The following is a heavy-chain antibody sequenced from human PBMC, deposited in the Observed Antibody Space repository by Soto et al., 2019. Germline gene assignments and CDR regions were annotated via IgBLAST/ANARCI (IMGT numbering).Heavy chain of an antibody. CDR1: GGSISSYY. J-gene: IGHJ5*02. D-gene: IGHD2-8*01. V-gene: IGHV4-59*01. CDR2: IYYSGST. Sequence: SETLSLTCTVSGGSISSYYWSWIRQPPGKGLEWIGYIYYSGSTNYNPSLKSRVTISVDTSKNQFSLKLSSVTAADTAVYYCARSIVEDIVLMVYATPLQFDPWGQGTLVTVSS. CDR3: ARSIVEDIVLMVYATPLQFDP.